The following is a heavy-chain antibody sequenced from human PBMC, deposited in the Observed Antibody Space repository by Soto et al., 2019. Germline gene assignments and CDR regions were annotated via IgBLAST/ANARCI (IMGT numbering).Heavy chain of an antibody. CDR3: ARDRAGYGSGTMGDWFDP. J-gene: IGHJ5*02. Sequence: EVQLMESGGGLVKPGGSLRLSCAASGFTFSSYSMNWVRQAPGKGLEWVSSISSSSSYIYYADSVKGRFTISRDNAKNSLYLQMNSLRAEDTAVYYCARDRAGYGSGTMGDWFDPWGQGTLVTVSS. D-gene: IGHD3-10*01. V-gene: IGHV3-21*01. CDR2: ISSSSSYI. CDR1: GFTFSSYS.